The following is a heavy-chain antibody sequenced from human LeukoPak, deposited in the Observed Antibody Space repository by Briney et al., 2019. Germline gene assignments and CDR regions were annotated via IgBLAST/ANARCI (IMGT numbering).Heavy chain of an antibody. CDR3: ARSMVRGVTFRFDY. CDR2: MNPNSGNT. D-gene: IGHD3-10*01. Sequence: ASVKVSCKASGYTFTSYDINWVRQATGQGLEWMGWMNPNSGNTGYAQKFQGRVTITRNTSISTAYMELSSLRSEDTAVYYCARSMVRGVTFRFDYWGQGTLVTVSS. J-gene: IGHJ4*02. CDR1: GYTFTSYD. V-gene: IGHV1-8*03.